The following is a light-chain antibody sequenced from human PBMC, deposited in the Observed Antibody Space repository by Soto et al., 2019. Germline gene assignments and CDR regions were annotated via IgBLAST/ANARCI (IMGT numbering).Light chain of an antibody. CDR3: CSYAGSSTGNYV. V-gene: IGLV2-23*01. CDR2: EGS. CDR1: SSDVGSYNL. J-gene: IGLJ1*01. Sequence: QSALTQPASVSGSPGQSITISCTGTSSDVGSYNLVSWYQQHPGKAPKLMIYEGSKRPSGVSNRFSGSKSGNTASLTISGLQAEDEAYYYCCSYAGSSTGNYVFGTGTKVTVL.